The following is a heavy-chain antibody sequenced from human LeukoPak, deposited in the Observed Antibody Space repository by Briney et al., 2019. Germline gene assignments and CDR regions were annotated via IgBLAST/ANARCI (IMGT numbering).Heavy chain of an antibody. V-gene: IGHV4-4*07. D-gene: IGHD3-22*01. CDR1: GGSISSYY. Sequence: PSETLSLTCTVSGGSISSYYWSWIRQPAGKGLEWIGRIYTSGSTNYNPSLKSRVTMSVDTSKNQFSLKLSSVTAADTAVYYCASRNYYYDSSGYYSHWGQGTLVTVSS. CDR3: ASRNYYYDSSGYYSH. J-gene: IGHJ4*02. CDR2: IYTSGST.